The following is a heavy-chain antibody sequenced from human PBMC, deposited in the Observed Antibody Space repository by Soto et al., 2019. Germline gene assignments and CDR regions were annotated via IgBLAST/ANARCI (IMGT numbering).Heavy chain of an antibody. V-gene: IGHV4-31*03. CDR3: ARDTHAEGVDV. CDR2: IYYRGTA. D-gene: IGHD2-2*01. J-gene: IGHJ6*01. Sequence: SETLSLTCTVSGGSISGGGYYWSWIRQHPGKGLEWIGYIYYRGTAYYNLSLRSRVTISVDTSKNQFSLKLPSVIAADTAVYYCARDTHAEGVDVWGQGTTVTVSS. CDR1: GGSISGGGYY.